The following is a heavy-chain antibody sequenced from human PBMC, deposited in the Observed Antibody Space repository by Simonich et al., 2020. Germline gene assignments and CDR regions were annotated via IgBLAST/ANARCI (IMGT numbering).Heavy chain of an antibody. J-gene: IGHJ3*02. CDR1: GFTFSCYS. CDR2: ISSSNSYI. Sequence: EVQLVESGGGLVKPGGSLRLSCAASGFTFSCYSMNWVRQAPGMGLEWVSSISSSNSYIYYADSVKGRFTISRDNAKNSLYLQMNSLRAEDTAVYYCAREIEAGNAFDIWGQGTMVTVSS. V-gene: IGHV3-21*01. CDR3: AREIEAGNAFDI.